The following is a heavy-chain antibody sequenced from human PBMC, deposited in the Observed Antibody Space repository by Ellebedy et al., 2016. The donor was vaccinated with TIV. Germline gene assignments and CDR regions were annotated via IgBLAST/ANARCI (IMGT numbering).Heavy chain of an antibody. CDR3: ARDLKCELRSEYCYYAMDV. CDR1: GIIFSGYT. J-gene: IGHJ6*02. CDR2: ISSRSSYT. D-gene: IGHD1-7*01. V-gene: IGHV3-21*04. Sequence: GGSLRLSCATSGIIFSGYTMSWVRQAPGKGLEWVSSISSRSSYTYYADSVKGRFTISRENSKNAVYLQMNSQRAEDTAVYYCARDLKCELRSEYCYYAMDVWGQGTTVTVS.